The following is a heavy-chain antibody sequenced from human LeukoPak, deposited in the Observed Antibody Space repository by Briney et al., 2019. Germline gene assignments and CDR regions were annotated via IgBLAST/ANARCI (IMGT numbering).Heavy chain of an antibody. J-gene: IGHJ6*03. CDR1: GFTFSSYW. D-gene: IGHD4-17*01. Sequence: AGSLRLSCAASGFTFSSYWMHWVRHAPGKGLVWVSRINSDGSSTSYADSVKGRFTISRDNAKNTLYLQMNSLRAEDTAVYYCASATVTKDAMDVWGKGTTVTVSS. CDR3: ASATVTKDAMDV. V-gene: IGHV3-74*01. CDR2: INSDGSST.